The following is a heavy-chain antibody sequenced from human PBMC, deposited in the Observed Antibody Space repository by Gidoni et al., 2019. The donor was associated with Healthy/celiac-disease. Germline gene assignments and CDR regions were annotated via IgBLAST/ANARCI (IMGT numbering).Heavy chain of an antibody. CDR2: IYYSGST. Sequence: QLQLQESGPGLVKPSETLSLTCTVSGGSISSSSYYWGWIRQPPGKGLEWIGSIYYSGSTYYNPSLKSRVTISVDTSKNQFSLKLSSVTAADTAVYYCARRGGGDYYYGMDVWGQGTTVTVSS. J-gene: IGHJ6*02. D-gene: IGHD2-15*01. V-gene: IGHV4-39*01. CDR1: GGSISSSSYY. CDR3: ARRGGGDYYYGMDV.